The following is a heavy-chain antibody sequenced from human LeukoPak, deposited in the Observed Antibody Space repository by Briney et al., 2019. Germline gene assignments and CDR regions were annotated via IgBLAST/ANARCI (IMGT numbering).Heavy chain of an antibody. CDR2: SYSGGST. Sequence: GGSLRLSCAASGFTVSSNYMSWVRQAPGKGLEWVSVSYSGGSTYYADSVKRRFTISRDNSKNTLYLQMNSLSAEDTAVYYCARDTSGYSQNWGQGTLVTVSS. D-gene: IGHD3-3*01. V-gene: IGHV3-66*01. J-gene: IGHJ1*01. CDR3: ARDTSGYSQN. CDR1: GFTVSSNY.